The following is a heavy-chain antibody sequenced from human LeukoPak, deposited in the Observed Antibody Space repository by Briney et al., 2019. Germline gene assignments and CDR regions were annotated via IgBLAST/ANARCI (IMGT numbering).Heavy chain of an antibody. CDR1: GFTFSSYS. J-gene: IGHJ4*02. D-gene: IGHD3-16*01. V-gene: IGHV3-21*01. CDR3: ARELQGGLNYFDY. Sequence: GGSLRLSCAASGFTFSSYSMNWVRQAPGKGLEWVSSISSSSSYIYYADSVKGRFTISRDNAKNSLYLQMNSLRAEDTAVYYCARELQGGLNYFDYWGQGTLVTVSS. CDR2: ISSSSSYI.